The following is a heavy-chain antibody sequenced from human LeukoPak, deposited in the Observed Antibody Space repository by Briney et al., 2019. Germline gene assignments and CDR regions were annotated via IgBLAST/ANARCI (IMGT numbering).Heavy chain of an antibody. D-gene: IGHD3-22*01. CDR2: IRAYNGNT. CDR3: ARDDYYDSSGYYTL. J-gene: IGHJ1*01. Sequence: GASVKVSCKASGYTFTSYGINWVRQAPGQGLEWMGWIRAYNGNTNYAQKFQGRVTMTTDTSTHTAYMELRSLRSDDTAVYYCARDDYYDSSGYYTLWGQGTLVTVSS. V-gene: IGHV1-18*01. CDR1: GYTFTSYG.